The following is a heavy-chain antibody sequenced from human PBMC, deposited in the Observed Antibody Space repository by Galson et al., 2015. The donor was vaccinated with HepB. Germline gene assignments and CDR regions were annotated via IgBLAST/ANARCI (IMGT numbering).Heavy chain of an antibody. CDR3: ARVGGLGYYMDV. CDR2: IYSGGYT. Sequence: SLRLSCAASGFTVSSNYMSWVRQAPGKGLEWVSVIYSGGYTYYADSAQGRFTISRDNSKNTLYLQMNSLRVEDTAVYYCARVGGLGYYMDVWGTGTTVTVSS. V-gene: IGHV3-53*01. CDR1: GFTVSSNY. D-gene: IGHD3-10*01. J-gene: IGHJ6*03.